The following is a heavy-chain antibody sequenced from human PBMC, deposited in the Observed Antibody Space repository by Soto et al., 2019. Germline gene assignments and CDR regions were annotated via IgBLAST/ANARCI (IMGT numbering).Heavy chain of an antibody. CDR3: ATDLRDGYNYYFDY. CDR2: IRGSGGYT. Sequence: EVQWLESGGGLVQPGGSLRLSCAASGITFSSYAMSWVRQAPGKGLEWVSTIRGSGGYTYNAESVKGRFTISRDNSKNTLYLQMNSLSAEDTAVYYCATDLRDGYNYYFDYWGQGTLVTVSS. D-gene: IGHD5-12*01. J-gene: IGHJ4*02. CDR1: GITFSSYA. V-gene: IGHV3-23*01.